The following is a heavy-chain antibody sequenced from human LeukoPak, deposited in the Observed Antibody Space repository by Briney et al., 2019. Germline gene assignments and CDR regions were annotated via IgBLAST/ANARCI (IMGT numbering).Heavy chain of an antibody. CDR1: GGSISSYY. CDR3: ARSSGYYGSVDY. CDR2: IYYSGST. D-gene: IGHD3-22*01. Sequence: ASETLSLTCTVSGGSISSYYWSWIRQPPGKGLEWIGYIYYSGSTNYNPSPKSRVTISVDTSKNQFSLKLSSVTAADTAVYYCARSSGYYGSVDYWGQGTLVTVSS. V-gene: IGHV4-59*01. J-gene: IGHJ4*02.